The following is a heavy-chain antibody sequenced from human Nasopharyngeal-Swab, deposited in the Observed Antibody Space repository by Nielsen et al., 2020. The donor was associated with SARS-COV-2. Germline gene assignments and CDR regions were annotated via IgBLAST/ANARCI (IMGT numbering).Heavy chain of an antibody. CDR3: ARVPGDTAMASDY. J-gene: IGHJ4*02. Sequence: WIRQPQGKGLEWVAFIWYDGSNKYYADSVKGRFTISRDNSKNTLYLQMNSLRAEDTAVYYCARVPGDTAMASDYWGQGTLVTVSS. CDR2: IWYDGSNK. D-gene: IGHD5-18*01. V-gene: IGHV3-33*01.